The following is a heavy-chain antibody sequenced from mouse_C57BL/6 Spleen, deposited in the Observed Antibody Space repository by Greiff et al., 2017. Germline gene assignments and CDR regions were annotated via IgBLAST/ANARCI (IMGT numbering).Heavy chain of an antibody. CDR3: ARSPNWDGTDYFDY. J-gene: IGHJ2*01. CDR2: IYPGDGDT. D-gene: IGHD4-1*02. V-gene: IGHV1-82*01. CDR1: GYAFSSSW. Sequence: QVQLQQSGPELVKPGASVKISCKASGYAFSSSWMNWVKQRPGKGLEWIGRIYPGDGDTNYNGKFKGKATLTADKSSSTAYMQLSSLTSEDSAVYFCARSPNWDGTDYFDYWGQGTTLTVSS.